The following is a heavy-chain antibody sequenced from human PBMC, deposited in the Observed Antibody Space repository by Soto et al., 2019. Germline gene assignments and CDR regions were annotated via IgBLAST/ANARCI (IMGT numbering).Heavy chain of an antibody. Sequence: QGLEWMGWISAYKGNTKYAQKLQGRVTMAIDTSTSTAYMELRSLRSDDTAVYYCAREYCSIATCYLPDYWRQGSLVTVTS. V-gene: IGHV1-18*01. CDR3: AREYCSIATCYLPDY. D-gene: IGHD2-2*01. J-gene: IGHJ4*02. CDR2: ISAYKGNT.